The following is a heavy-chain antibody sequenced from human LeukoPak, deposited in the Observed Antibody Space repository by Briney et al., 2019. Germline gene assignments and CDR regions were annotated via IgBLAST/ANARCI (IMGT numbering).Heavy chain of an antibody. CDR1: GDSVSSNSAA. CDR2: TYNRSQWYN. Sequence: SQTLSLTCAISGDSVSSNSAAWHWSRQSPSRGLEWLVRTYNRSQWYNDHAVSVKSRITINPDKSKNQFPLQLNSVTPEDTAVYYCAREGWGEFGYYYGMDVWGQGTTVTVSS. D-gene: IGHD3-16*01. V-gene: IGHV6-1*01. J-gene: IGHJ6*02. CDR3: AREGWGEFGYYYGMDV.